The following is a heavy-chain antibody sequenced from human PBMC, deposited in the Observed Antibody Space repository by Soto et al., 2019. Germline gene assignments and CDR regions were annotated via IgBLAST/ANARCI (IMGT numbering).Heavy chain of an antibody. J-gene: IGHJ5*01. CDR2: VDPNSGES. D-gene: IGHD3-10*01. CDR3: ARDNYGPIDS. Sequence: AYVNVSLKPVGYTFTAFYLHWVSPAPGQLLEVMGWVDPNSGESRKAHIFQDRFTITRDTSTSKVYIELSWLRSDDTAVYYCARDNYGPIDSWGEGALVSDSS. V-gene: IGHV1-2*07. CDR1: GYTFTAFY.